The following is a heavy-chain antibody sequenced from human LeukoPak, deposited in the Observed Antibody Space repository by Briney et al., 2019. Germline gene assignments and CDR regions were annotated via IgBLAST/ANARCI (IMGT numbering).Heavy chain of an antibody. CDR2: IIPIFGTA. CDR3: ARVVHLWLRSNWFDP. D-gene: IGHD5-18*01. Sequence: GSSVKVSCKASGGTFSSYAISWVRQAPGQGLEWMGGIIPIFGTANHAQKIQGRVTITTDKSTSTDYMELSSLRSEDTAVYYCARVVHLWLRSNWFDPWGQGTLVTVSS. CDR1: GGTFSSYA. J-gene: IGHJ5*02. V-gene: IGHV1-69*05.